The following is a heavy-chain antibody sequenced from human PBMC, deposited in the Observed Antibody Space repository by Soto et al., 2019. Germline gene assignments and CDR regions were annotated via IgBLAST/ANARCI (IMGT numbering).Heavy chain of an antibody. D-gene: IGHD6-13*01. J-gene: IGHJ5*02. CDR3: ARVGAAAGNINWFDP. CDR2: IYYSGST. CDR1: GGSISSGDYY. V-gene: IGHV4-30-4*01. Sequence: PSETLSLTCTVSGGSISSGDYYWSWIRQPPGKGQERIGYIYYSGSTYYNPSLKSRVTISVDTSKNQFSLKLSSVTAADTAVYFCARVGAAAGNINWFDPSGQGTLVTVSS.